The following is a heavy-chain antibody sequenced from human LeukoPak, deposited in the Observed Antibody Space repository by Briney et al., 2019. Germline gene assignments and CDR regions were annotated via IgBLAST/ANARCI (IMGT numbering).Heavy chain of an antibody. V-gene: IGHV4-59*01. CDR3: ARVGTSAAGTYFDY. CDR2: IHYSGST. Sequence: SETLSLTCTVSGGSISSYYWSWIRQPPGKGLEWIGYIHYSGSTNYSPSLKSRVTISVDTSKNQFSLKLSSVTAADTAVYYCARVGTSAAGTYFDYWGQGSLVSVSS. J-gene: IGHJ4*02. D-gene: IGHD6-13*01. CDR1: GGSISSYY.